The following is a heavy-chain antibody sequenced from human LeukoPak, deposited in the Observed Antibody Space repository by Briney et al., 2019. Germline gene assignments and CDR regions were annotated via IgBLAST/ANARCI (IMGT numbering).Heavy chain of an antibody. D-gene: IGHD6-13*01. CDR1: GFTFSSYA. J-gene: IGHJ4*02. V-gene: IGHV3-23*01. CDR2: ISGSGGST. Sequence: SLRLSCAASGFTFSSYAMRWVRQAPGKGLGWVSAISGSGGSTYYADSVKGRFTISRDNSKNTLYLQINSLRAEDTAVYYCAKEGSSWPFDYWGQGTLVTVSS. CDR3: AKEGSSWPFDY.